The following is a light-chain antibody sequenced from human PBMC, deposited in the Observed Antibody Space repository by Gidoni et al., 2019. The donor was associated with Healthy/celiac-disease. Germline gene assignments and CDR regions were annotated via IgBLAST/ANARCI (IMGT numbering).Light chain of an antibody. CDR3: QQYGSP. J-gene: IGKJ4*01. V-gene: IGKV3-20*01. CDR2: GAS. CDR1: QSVSSSY. Sequence: ELVLTQSPGTLSLSPGERATLSCRASQSVSSSYLAWYQQKPGQAPRLLIYGASSRATGIPDRFSGSGSGTDFTLTISRLEPEDFAVYYCQQYGSPFGGGTKVEIK.